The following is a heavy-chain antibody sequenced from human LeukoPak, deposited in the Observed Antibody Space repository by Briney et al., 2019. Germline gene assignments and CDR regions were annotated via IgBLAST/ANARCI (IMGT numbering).Heavy chain of an antibody. CDR1: GGTFSSYA. D-gene: IGHD6-19*01. Sequence: GSSVKVSCKASGGTFSSYAISWVRQAPGQGLEWMGRIIPIFGTANYAQKFQGRVTITTDESTSTAYMELSSLRSEDTAVYYCAREGSGWYWGAFDIWGQGTMVTVSS. CDR3: AREGSGWYWGAFDI. CDR2: IIPIFGTA. J-gene: IGHJ3*02. V-gene: IGHV1-69*05.